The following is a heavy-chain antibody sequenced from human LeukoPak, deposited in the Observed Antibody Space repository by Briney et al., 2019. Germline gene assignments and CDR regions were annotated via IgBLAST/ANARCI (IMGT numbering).Heavy chain of an antibody. CDR2: INPDSGFT. CDR3: APTAEAYTSWWKV. V-gene: IGHV1-2*02. D-gene: IGHD3-16*01. J-gene: IGHJ4*02. Sequence: ASVKVSCKASGYQFTDDYMHWVRQAPGQGLEFMGWINPDSGFTNYAQKFKGRVTMTRDTSISTAYLEVRSLTSDDTAVYYCAPTAEAYTSWWKVWGQGTLVTVSS. CDR1: GYQFTDDY.